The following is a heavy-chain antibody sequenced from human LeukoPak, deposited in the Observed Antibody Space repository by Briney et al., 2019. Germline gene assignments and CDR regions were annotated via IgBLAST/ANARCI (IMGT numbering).Heavy chain of an antibody. Sequence: GGSLRLSCAASGFTFSSYGMHWVRLAPGKGLEWVSFIRYDGSIKYYADSVKGRFIISRDNAKNSLYLQMNSLRAEDTAVYYCARACSGGSCYNYWGQGTLVTVSS. V-gene: IGHV3-30*02. D-gene: IGHD2-15*01. CDR2: IRYDGSIK. CDR1: GFTFSSYG. J-gene: IGHJ4*02. CDR3: ARACSGGSCYNY.